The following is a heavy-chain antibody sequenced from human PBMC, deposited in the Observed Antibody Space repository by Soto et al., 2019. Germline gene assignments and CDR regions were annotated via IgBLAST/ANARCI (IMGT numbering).Heavy chain of an antibody. J-gene: IGHJ4*02. CDR3: ARDMGYYDSSGYYGY. V-gene: IGHV1-46*01. CDR2: INPSGGST. CDR1: GYTFTSYY. Sequence: GASVKVSCTASGYTFTSYYMHWVRQAPGQGLEWMGIINPSGGSTSYAQKFQGRVTMTRDTSTSTVYMELSSLRSEDTAVYYCARDMGYYDSSGYYGYWGQGTLVTVSS. D-gene: IGHD3-22*01.